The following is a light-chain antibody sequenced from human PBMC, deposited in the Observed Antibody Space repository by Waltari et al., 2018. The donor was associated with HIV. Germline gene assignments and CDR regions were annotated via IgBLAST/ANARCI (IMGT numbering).Light chain of an antibody. J-gene: IGLJ2*01. CDR2: RNK. Sequence: QSLLTQPPSASGTPAQRVTISCSGSSSNIGTNYVYWYQQLPGTAPKVVIYRNKQRPSGVPDRFSGSKSGTSASLAINGLRSEDEANYYCAVWDDTLRGVFGGGTKLTVL. CDR3: AVWDDTLRGV. V-gene: IGLV1-47*01. CDR1: SSNIGTNY.